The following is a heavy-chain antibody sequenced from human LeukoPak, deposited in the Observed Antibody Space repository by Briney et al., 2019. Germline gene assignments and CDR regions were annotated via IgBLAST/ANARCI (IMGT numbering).Heavy chain of an antibody. CDR3: ARGPTMKMDV. D-gene: IGHD3-22*01. Sequence: PGGSLRLSCVASGFTFSSYWMSWVRQAPGKGLEWVANIKKDGSEKNYVDSVKGRFTISRDNAKNSLYLQMNSLRAEDTAVYYCARGPTMKMDVWGKGTTVTVSS. J-gene: IGHJ6*04. CDR2: IKKDGSEK. V-gene: IGHV3-7*01. CDR1: GFTFSSYW.